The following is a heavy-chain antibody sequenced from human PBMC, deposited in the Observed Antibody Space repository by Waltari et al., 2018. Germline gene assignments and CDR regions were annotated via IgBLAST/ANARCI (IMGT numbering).Heavy chain of an antibody. D-gene: IGHD3-22*01. J-gene: IGHJ5*02. CDR2: IYYSGST. CDR3: ARVRKSPPYYDSSGYLIWFDP. CDR1: GGSISSGGYY. V-gene: IGHV4-31*01. Sequence: QVQLQESGPGLVKPSQTLSLTCTVSGGSISSGGYYWSWLRQHPGKGPGWIGYIYYSGSTYYNPSLKSLVTISVDTSKNQFSLKLSSVTAADTAVYYCARVRKSPPYYDSSGYLIWFDPWGQGTLVTVSS.